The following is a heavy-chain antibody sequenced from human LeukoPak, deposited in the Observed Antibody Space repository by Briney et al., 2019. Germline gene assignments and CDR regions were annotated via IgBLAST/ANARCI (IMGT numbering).Heavy chain of an antibody. V-gene: IGHV4-61*02. Sequence: PSQTLSLTCTVSGGSISSGSYYWSWIRQPAGKGLEWIGRIYTSGSTNYNPSLKSRVTISVDTSKNQFSLKLSSVTAADTAVYYCARERGGWDDYSNRHWFDPWGQGTLVTVSS. J-gene: IGHJ5*02. CDR3: ARERGGWDDYSNRHWFDP. CDR2: IYTSGST. CDR1: GGSISSGSYY. D-gene: IGHD4-11*01.